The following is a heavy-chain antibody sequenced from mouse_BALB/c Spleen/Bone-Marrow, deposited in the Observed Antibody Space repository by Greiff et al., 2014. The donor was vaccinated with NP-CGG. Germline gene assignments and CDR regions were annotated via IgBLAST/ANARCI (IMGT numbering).Heavy chain of an antibody. CDR2: IHPNSGNT. J-gene: IGHJ2*01. D-gene: IGHD4-1*01. CDR1: GYTFTRSW. CDR3: ALGLPYFDY. Sequence: VQLQQSGSVLVRPGVSVKLSCKASGYTFTRSWMHWAKQRPGQGLEWIGEIHPNSGNTNYNEKFKGKATLTVDTSSSTAYVDLNSLTSEDSAVYYCALGLPYFDYWGQGTTLTVSS. V-gene: IGHV1S130*01.